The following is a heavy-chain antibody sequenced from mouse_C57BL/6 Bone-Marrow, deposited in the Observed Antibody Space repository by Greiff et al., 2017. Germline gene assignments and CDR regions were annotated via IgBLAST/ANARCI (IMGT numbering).Heavy chain of an antibody. CDR2: INPNNGGT. CDR3: ARDCSYAMDY. J-gene: IGHJ4*01. Sequence: EVKLQQSGPELVKPGASVKISCKASGYTFTDYYMNWVKQSHGKSLEWIGDINPNNGGTSYNQKFKGKATLTVDKSSSTAYMELRSLTSEDSAVYYCARDCSYAMDYWGQGTSVTVSS. CDR1: GYTFTDYY. V-gene: IGHV1-26*01.